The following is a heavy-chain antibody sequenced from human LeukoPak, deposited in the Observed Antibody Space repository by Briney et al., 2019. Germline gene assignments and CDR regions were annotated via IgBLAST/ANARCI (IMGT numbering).Heavy chain of an antibody. CDR1: GFTVSSHY. J-gene: IGHJ6*02. Sequence: GGSLRLSCAASGFTVSSHYMTWVRQAPGKGLEWVSSISSSSSYIYYADSVKGRFTISRDNAKNSLYLQMNSLRAEDTAVYYCARDDWELLHYYYYGMDVWGQGTTVTVSS. CDR2: ISSSSSYI. D-gene: IGHD1-26*01. CDR3: ARDDWELLHYYYYGMDV. V-gene: IGHV3-21*01.